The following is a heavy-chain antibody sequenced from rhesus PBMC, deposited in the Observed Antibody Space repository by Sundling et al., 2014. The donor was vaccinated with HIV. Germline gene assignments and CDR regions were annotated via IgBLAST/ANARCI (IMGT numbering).Heavy chain of an antibody. J-gene: IGHJ6*01. CDR1: GFTFSSYG. D-gene: IGHD3-3*01. CDR3: AKDREYNIWTGYYRSDGLDS. CDR2: ISSGGDIT. V-gene: IGHV3S42*01. Sequence: EVQLVESGGGLVQPGGSLRLSCAASGFTFSSYGMFWVRQAPGKGLEWISTISSGGDITYYADSVKGRFTISRDNSKSTLSLQTNSLRTEDTAVYFCAKDREYNIWTGYYRSDGLDSWGQGVVVTVSS.